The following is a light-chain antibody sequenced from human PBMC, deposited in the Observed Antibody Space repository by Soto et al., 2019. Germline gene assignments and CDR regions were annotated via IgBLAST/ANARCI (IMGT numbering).Light chain of an antibody. V-gene: IGKV3-15*01. Sequence: EIVMTQSPATLSVSPGERATLSCRASQSVSSNLAWYQQKPGQAPRLLIYGESTRATGIPARFSGSGSGTEFTLTISSLQSEDFAVYYCQHFGSSPTFGGGTKVDIK. CDR1: QSVSSN. CDR2: GES. CDR3: QHFGSSPT. J-gene: IGKJ4*01.